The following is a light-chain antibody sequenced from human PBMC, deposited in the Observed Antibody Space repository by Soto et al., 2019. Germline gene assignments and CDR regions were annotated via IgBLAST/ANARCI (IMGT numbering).Light chain of an antibody. CDR2: DAS. V-gene: IGKV1-33*01. J-gene: IGKJ4*01. CDR1: QDITTY. Sequence: DVQLTQSPSSLSASVGDRVTITCQASQDITTYLHWYQQKPGKAPNLLISDASSLAPGVPSRFSGSGSGTDFSFTISSLQPEDSGIYYCQQYYDLPPLTFGGGSTVE. CDR3: QQYYDLPPLT.